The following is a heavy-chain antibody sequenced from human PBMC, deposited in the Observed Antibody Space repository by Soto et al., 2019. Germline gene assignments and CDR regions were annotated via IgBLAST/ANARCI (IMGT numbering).Heavy chain of an antibody. V-gene: IGHV3-30-3*01. CDR1: GFTFSSYA. D-gene: IGHD1-26*01. CDR2: ISYDGSNK. Sequence: VQLVESGGGVVQPGRSLRLSCAASGFTFSSYAMHWVRQAPGKGLEWVAVISYDGSNKYYADSVKGRFTISRDNSKNTLYLQMNSLRAEDTAVYYCARGYYDLPGSYYYGMDVWGQGTTVTVSS. J-gene: IGHJ6*02. CDR3: ARGYYDLPGSYYYGMDV.